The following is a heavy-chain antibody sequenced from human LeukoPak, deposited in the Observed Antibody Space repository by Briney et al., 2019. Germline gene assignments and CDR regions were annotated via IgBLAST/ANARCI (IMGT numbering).Heavy chain of an antibody. V-gene: IGHV1-46*01. CDR3: ARDPGYCSSTSCYTHPLYYFDY. D-gene: IGHD2-2*02. J-gene: IGHJ4*02. CDR1: GYTFTSYY. CDR2: INPSGGST. Sequence: ASVKVSCKASGYTFTSYYMHWVRQAPGQGLEWMGIINPSGGSTSYAQEFQGRVTMTRDTSTSTVYMELSSLRSEDTAVYYCARDPGYCSSTSCYTHPLYYFDYWGQGTLVTVSS.